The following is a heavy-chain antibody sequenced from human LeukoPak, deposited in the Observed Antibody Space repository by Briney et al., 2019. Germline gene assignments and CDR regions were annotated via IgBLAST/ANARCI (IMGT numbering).Heavy chain of an antibody. CDR2: ISYDGSNK. Sequence: GRSLRLSCAASGFTFSSYGMHWVRQAPGKGLEWVAVISYDGSNKYYADSVKGRFTISRDNSKNTLYLQMNSLRAEDTAVYYCAKEKWATMVRGVAPFDYWGQGTLVSVSS. CDR3: AKEKWATMVRGVAPFDY. CDR1: GFTFSSYG. J-gene: IGHJ4*02. V-gene: IGHV3-30*18. D-gene: IGHD3-10*01.